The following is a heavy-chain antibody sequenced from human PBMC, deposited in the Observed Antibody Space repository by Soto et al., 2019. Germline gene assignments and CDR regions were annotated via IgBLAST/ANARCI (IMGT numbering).Heavy chain of an antibody. CDR2: IYTGGTT. J-gene: IGHJ4*02. V-gene: IGHV3-53*01. CDR1: GFTVTINY. D-gene: IGHD5-12*01. Sequence: EVQVVESEGGLIQPGGSLRLSCAVSGFTVTINYMSWVRQAPGKGLEWVSVIYTGGTTFYADSVKGRFTISRDTSRNTLYLQMNSLRGEDTAVYYCHGYGHWGQGTLVTVSS. CDR3: HGYGH.